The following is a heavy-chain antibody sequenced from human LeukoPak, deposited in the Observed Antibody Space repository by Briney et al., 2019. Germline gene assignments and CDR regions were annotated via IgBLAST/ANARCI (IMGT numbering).Heavy chain of an antibody. V-gene: IGHV4-39*07. J-gene: IGHJ4*02. D-gene: IGHD6-13*01. CDR3: ARAAAGMTYDY. CDR2: IYYSGST. CDR1: GGSISSSSYY. Sequence: SETLSLTCTVSGGSISSSSYYWGWIRRPPGKGLEWIGSIYYSGSTYYNPSLKSRVTISVDTSKNQFSLKLSSVTAADTAVYYCARAAAGMTYDYWGQGTLVTVSS.